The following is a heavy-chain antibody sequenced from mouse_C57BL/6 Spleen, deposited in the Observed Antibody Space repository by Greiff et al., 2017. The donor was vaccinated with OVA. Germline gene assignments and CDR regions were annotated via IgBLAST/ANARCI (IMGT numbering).Heavy chain of an antibody. Sequence: QVQLQQSGPELVKPGASVKLSCKASGYTFTSYWMHWVKQRPGQGLEWIGNINPSNGGTNYNEKFKSKATLTVDKSSSTAYMQLSSLTSEDSAVYYCARRIIYYDNAMDYWGQGTSVTVSS. CDR1: GYTFTSYW. V-gene: IGHV1-53*01. CDR3: ARRIIYYDNAMDY. CDR2: INPSNGGT. J-gene: IGHJ4*01. D-gene: IGHD2-4*01.